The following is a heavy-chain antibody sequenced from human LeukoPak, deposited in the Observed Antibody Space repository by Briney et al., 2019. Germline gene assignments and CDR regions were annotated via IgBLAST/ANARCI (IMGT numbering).Heavy chain of an antibody. CDR2: MNPNSGNT. J-gene: IGHJ6*03. D-gene: IGHD6-19*01. Sequence: ASVKVSCKASGYTFTSYDINWVRQATGQGLEWMGWMNPNSGNTGYAQKFQGRVTMTRNTSISTAYMELSSLRPEDTAVYYCARDTAVSVAAIDRYYYYMDVWGKGTTVTVSS. V-gene: IGHV1-8*01. CDR1: GYTFTSYD. CDR3: ARDTAVSVAAIDRYYYYMDV.